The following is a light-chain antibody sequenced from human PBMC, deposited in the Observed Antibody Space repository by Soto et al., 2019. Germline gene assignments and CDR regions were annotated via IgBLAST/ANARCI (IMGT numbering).Light chain of an antibody. CDR1: SGSIADNY. J-gene: IGLJ3*02. CDR2: EDN. CDR3: QSYAASSFWV. V-gene: IGLV6-57*01. Sequence: NFMLTQPHSVSESPGKTVTISCTRSSGSIADNYVQWYQQRPGSSPTTVIYEDNQRPSRVPDRFSGSIDSSSNSASLTISGPKSEDEADYYCQSYAASSFWVFGGGTKVTVL.